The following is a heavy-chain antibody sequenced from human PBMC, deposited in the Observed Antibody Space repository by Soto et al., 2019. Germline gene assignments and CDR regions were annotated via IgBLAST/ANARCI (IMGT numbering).Heavy chain of an antibody. CDR3: ARVWERYGGNSRWFDP. J-gene: IGHJ5*02. CDR1: GGSISSYY. V-gene: IGHV4-59*01. D-gene: IGHD4-17*01. CDR2: IYYSGST. Sequence: QVQLQESGPGLVKPSETLSLTCTVSGGSISSYYWSWIRQPPGKGLEWIGYIYYSGSTNYNPSLKSRVTISVDTSKNQLSLKLSSVTAADTAVYYCARVWERYGGNSRWFDPWGQGTLVTVSS.